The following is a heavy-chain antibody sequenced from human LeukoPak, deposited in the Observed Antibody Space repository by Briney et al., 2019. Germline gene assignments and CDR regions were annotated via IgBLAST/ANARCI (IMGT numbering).Heavy chain of an antibody. CDR1: GFTFSSYW. Sequence: GGSLRLSCAASGFTFSSYWMSWVRQAPGKGLEWVANIKQDGSEKYYVDSVKGRFTISRDNAKNSLYLQMNSLRAEDTAVYYCAREPPPWIQLWSSLWGQGTMVTVSS. V-gene: IGHV3-7*01. J-gene: IGHJ3*01. D-gene: IGHD5-18*01. CDR2: IKQDGSEK. CDR3: AREPPPWIQLWSSL.